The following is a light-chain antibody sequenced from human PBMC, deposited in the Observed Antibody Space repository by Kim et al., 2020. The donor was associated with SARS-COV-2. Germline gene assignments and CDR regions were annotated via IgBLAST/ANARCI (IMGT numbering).Light chain of an antibody. J-gene: IGLJ2*01. CDR1: NSDVGGYNY. CDR2: DVT. Sequence: GQSITISCTGTNSDVGGYNYVSWYQQHPGRAPKLMIYDVTKRPSGVSARFSGSKSGNTASLTVSGLQAEDEAEYYCGSYTSNNTRIFGGGTQLTVL. V-gene: IGLV2-14*03. CDR3: GSYTSNNTRI.